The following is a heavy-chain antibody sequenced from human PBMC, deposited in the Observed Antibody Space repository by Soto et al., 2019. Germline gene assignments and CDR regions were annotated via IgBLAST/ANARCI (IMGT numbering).Heavy chain of an antibody. V-gene: IGHV1-18*01. CDR1: GYTFASYA. J-gene: IGHJ4*02. Sequence: QVQWVQSGGEVRKHGASVNVSCKASGYTFASYAITWVRQAPGEGLEWMGWISTSSGNANYAQRFQGRVTITRDTSTTTVYMQLRSLRSDDSAVYFCARSVGYPDYWGQGTLVTVSS. CDR2: ISTSSGNA. D-gene: IGHD5-18*01. CDR3: ARSVGYPDY.